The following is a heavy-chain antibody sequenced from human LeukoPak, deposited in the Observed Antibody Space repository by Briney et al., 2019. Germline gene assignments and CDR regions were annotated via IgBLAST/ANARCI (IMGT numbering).Heavy chain of an antibody. V-gene: IGHV4-34*01. J-gene: IGHJ4*02. CDR2: INHSGST. Sequence: SETLSLTCAVYGGSFSGYYWSWIRQPPGKGLEWIGEINHSGSTNYNPSLKSRVTISVDTSKNQFSLKLSSVTAADTAVYYCARRRGGIQLWLRHYFDYWGQGTLVTVSS. D-gene: IGHD5-18*01. CDR1: GGSFSGYY. CDR3: ARRRGGIQLWLRHYFDY.